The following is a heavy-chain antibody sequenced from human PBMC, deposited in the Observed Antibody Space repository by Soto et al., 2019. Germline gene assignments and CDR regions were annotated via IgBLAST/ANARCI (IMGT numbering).Heavy chain of an antibody. CDR2: IYYSGST. Sequence: SETLSLTRTVSGGSISSGGYYWSWIRQHPGKGLEWIGYIYYSGSTYYNPSLKSRVTISVDTSKNQFSLKLSSVTAADTAVYYCARDPTSGVMAVWGQGTTVTVSS. J-gene: IGHJ6*02. CDR1: GGSISSGGYY. V-gene: IGHV4-31*03. CDR3: ARDPTSGVMAV. D-gene: IGHD7-27*01.